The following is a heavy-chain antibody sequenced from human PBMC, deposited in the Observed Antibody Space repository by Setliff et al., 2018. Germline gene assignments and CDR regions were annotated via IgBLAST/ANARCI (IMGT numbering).Heavy chain of an antibody. CDR1: GGSISSSSYY. Sequence: PSETLSLTCTVSGGSISSSSYYWGWIRQPPGKGLEWIGSIYYSGSTYYNPSLKSRVTISVDTSKNQFSLKLSSVTAADTAVYYRARLRGAFDYWGQGTLVTVSS. CDR2: IYYSGST. D-gene: IGHD3-16*01. J-gene: IGHJ4*02. CDR3: ARLRGAFDY. V-gene: IGHV4-39*07.